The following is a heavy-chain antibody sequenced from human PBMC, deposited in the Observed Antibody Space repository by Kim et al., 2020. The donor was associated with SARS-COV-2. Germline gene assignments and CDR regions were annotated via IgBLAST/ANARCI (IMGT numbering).Heavy chain of an antibody. Sequence: GGSLRLSCAASGFTFSDYWMNWVRRAPGKGLEWVANIKKDGSEKNFVDSVKGRLTISRDNAKNSLYLQMSSLRAEDTAVYYCASGRQAWGAFDIWGQGTVVTVSS. V-gene: IGHV3-7*01. CDR2: IKKDGSEK. J-gene: IGHJ3*02. CDR1: GFTFSDYW. CDR3: ASGRQAWGAFDI. D-gene: IGHD1-26*01.